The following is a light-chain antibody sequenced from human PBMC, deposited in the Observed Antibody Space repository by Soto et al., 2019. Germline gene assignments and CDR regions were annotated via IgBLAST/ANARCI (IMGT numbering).Light chain of an antibody. CDR1: QSLSSW. J-gene: IGKJ2*01. CDR2: KAS. CDR3: QQYERFPYT. V-gene: IGKV1-5*03. Sequence: DIQMTQSPSTLSASVGDTVTITCRASQSLSSWLAWYQQKPGQAPKLLIHKASTLESGVPSRFSGSGSGTEFTLTISSLQPDDCATFYCQQYERFPYTFGQGTKLEIK.